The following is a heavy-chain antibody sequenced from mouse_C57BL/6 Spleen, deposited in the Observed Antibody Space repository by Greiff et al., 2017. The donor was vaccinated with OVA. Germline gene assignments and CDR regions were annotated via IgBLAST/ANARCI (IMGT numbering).Heavy chain of an antibody. V-gene: IGHV5-4*01. CDR1: GFTFSSYA. Sequence: EVKLVESGGGLVKPGGSLKLSCAASGFTFSSYAMSWVRQTPEKRLEWVATISDGGSYTYYPDNVKGRFTISRDNAKNNLYLQMSHLKSEDTAMYYCARDSGSSYEYFDYWGQGTTLTVSS. J-gene: IGHJ2*01. D-gene: IGHD1-1*01. CDR2: ISDGGSYT. CDR3: ARDSGSSYEYFDY.